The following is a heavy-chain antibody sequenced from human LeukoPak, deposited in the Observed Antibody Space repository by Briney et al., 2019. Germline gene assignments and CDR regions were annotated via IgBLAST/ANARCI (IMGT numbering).Heavy chain of an antibody. D-gene: IGHD4-23*01. Sequence: GGSLRLSCAASGFTFSSYAMSWVRQAPGKGLEWVSAISGSGGSTYYADSVKGRFTISRDNSKNMLYLQMNSLRAEDTAVYYCAKARWHNSGMDYWGQGTLVTVSS. V-gene: IGHV3-23*01. CDR3: AKARWHNSGMDY. CDR2: ISGSGGST. CDR1: GFTFSSYA. J-gene: IGHJ4*02.